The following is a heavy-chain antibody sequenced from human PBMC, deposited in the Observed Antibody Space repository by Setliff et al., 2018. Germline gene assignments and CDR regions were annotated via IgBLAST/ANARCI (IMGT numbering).Heavy chain of an antibody. V-gene: IGHV1-2*06. J-gene: IGHJ5*02. D-gene: IGHD6-13*01. CDR2: INPSSGGT. Sequence: ASVKVSCKAFRYTFNDYYIHWVRQTPGQGLEWMGRINPSSGGTDDAQNFLGRVTMTRDTAISTAYMELSRLTSDDTAVYYCARGYSSSWQSRMGFDPWGQGTLVTVSS. CDR3: ARGYSSSWQSRMGFDP. CDR1: RYTFNDYY.